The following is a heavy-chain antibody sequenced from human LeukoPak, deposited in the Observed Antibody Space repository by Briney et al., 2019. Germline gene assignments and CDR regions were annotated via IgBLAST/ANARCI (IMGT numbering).Heavy chain of an antibody. D-gene: IGHD2-21*01. CDR3: ARRGHCGGDCFRPRDWYFDL. CDR2: IIPIFGTA. Sequence: ASVKVSCKASGGTFSSYAISWVRQAPGQGLEWMGGIIPIFGTANYAQKFQGRVTITTDESTSTAYMGLSSLRSEDTAVYYCARRGHCGGDCFRPRDWYFDLWGRGTLVTVSS. CDR1: GGTFSSYA. J-gene: IGHJ2*01. V-gene: IGHV1-69*05.